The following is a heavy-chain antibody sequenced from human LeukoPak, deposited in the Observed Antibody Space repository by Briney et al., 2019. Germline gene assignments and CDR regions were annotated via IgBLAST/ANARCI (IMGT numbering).Heavy chain of an antibody. CDR1: GFTFSSYA. D-gene: IGHD3-10*01. CDR3: AKAKLLWFGETRYYFDY. Sequence: GGSLRLSCAAPGFTFSSYAMSWVRQAPGKGLEWVSAISGSGGSTYYADSVKGRFTISRDNSKNTLYLQMNSLRAEDTAVYYCAKAKLLWFGETRYYFDYWGQGTLVTVSS. CDR2: ISGSGGST. J-gene: IGHJ4*02. V-gene: IGHV3-23*01.